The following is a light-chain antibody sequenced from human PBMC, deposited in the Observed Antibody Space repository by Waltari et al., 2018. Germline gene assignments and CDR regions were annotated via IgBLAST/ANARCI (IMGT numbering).Light chain of an antibody. V-gene: IGKV1-33*01. Sequence: DIQMTQSPSSLSASVGDRVTITCQASEDISDILNWYQHKPGKAPNLLIYDTSNLEIGVPSRFSGSGSGTDFSFTISSLQPEDLATYYCQQYDSLPLTFGGGSKVEI. CDR2: DTS. J-gene: IGKJ4*01. CDR1: EDISDI. CDR3: QQYDSLPLT.